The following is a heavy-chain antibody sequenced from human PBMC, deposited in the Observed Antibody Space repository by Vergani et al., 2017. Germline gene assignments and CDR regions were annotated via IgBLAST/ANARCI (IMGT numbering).Heavy chain of an antibody. V-gene: IGHV4-31*03. Sequence: QVQLQESGPGLVKPSQTLSLTCTVSGGSISSGGYYWSWIRQHPGKGLEWIGYIYYSGRTYYNPSLKSRVTISVDTSKNQFSLKLSSVTAADTAVDYCARYCSSTSCLGGKEIDPWGQGTLVTVSS. CDR1: GGSISSGGYY. CDR3: ARYCSSTSCLGGKEIDP. D-gene: IGHD2-2*01. CDR2: IYYSGRT. J-gene: IGHJ5*02.